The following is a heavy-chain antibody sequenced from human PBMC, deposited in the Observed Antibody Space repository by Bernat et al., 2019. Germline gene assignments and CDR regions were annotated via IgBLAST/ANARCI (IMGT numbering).Heavy chain of an antibody. J-gene: IGHJ3*02. CDR1: GFTFSNAW. D-gene: IGHD3-22*01. CDR3: AREGYYYDSSGYSAAFDI. Sequence: EVQLVETGGGLIQPGGSLRLSCAASGFTFSNAWMNWVRQAPGKGLEWVSAISVSGGNTFYADSVKGRFTISRDNSKNTLYLQMNSLRAEDTAVYYCAREGYYYDSSGYSAAFDIWGQGTMVTVSS. V-gene: IGHV3-53*02. CDR2: ISVSGGNT.